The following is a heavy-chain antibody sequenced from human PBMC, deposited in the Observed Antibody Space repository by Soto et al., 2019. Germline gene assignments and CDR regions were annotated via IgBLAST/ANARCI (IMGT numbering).Heavy chain of an antibody. CDR3: ARISGLPVVRGVPIMFDY. CDR1: GYSISSGCY. CDR2: MFVTGST. J-gene: IGHJ4*02. V-gene: IGHV4-38-2*01. Sequence: SETLSLTCAVSGYSISSGCYWGWIRQPPGKGLEWIGSMFVTGSTYSSPSLKSRVTLLMDTSKNQFSLKLNSVTATDTAVYYCARISGLPVVRGVPIMFDYWGLGTLVTVSS. D-gene: IGHD3-10*01.